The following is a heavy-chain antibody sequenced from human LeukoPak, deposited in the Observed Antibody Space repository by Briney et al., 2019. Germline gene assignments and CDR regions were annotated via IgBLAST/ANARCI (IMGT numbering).Heavy chain of an antibody. CDR2: IREDGNEK. D-gene: IGHD3-22*01. CDR3: ATSSGWRFDY. V-gene: IGHV3-7*01. J-gene: IGHJ4*02. CDR1: GFTLSSYW. Sequence: GGSLRLSCVASGFTLSSYWMSWVRQAPGKGLEWVANIREDGNEKYYVDSVKGRFTISRDNAKNSLWLQMNSLRAEDTAVYYCATSSGWRFDYWGQGTLVAVSS.